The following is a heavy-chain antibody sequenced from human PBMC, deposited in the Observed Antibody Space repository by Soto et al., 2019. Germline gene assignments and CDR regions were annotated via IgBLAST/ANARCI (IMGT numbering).Heavy chain of an antibody. V-gene: IGHV1-69*01. CDR1: GGTFSSYA. J-gene: IGHJ5*02. D-gene: IGHD4-17*01. CDR2: IIPIFGTA. CDR3: ARDLHYGDYWGGWFDP. Sequence: QVQLVQSGAEVKKPGSSVKVSCKASGGTFSSYAISWVRQAPGQGLEWMGGIIPIFGTANYAQKFQGRVTITADEPTSTAYMELSRLRSEDTAVYYCARDLHYGDYWGGWFDPWGQGTLVTVSS.